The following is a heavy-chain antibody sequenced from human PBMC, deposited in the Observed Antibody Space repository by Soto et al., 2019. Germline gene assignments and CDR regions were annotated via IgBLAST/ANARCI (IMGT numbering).Heavy chain of an antibody. D-gene: IGHD4-17*01. CDR2: ISASSAKI. V-gene: IGHV3-23*01. J-gene: IGHJ3*01. CDR1: GFSFTYYA. CDR3: AKDYADYPGYEGFDA. Sequence: EVQLLESGGALVQPEGSLRLSCAASGFSFTYYAMSWVRLAPGKGLEWVASISASSAKIRYADSVQGRFIISRDNPKNTGSLQMNSLRVEDSATDYCAKDYADYPGYEGFDAWGHGTVVTVSS.